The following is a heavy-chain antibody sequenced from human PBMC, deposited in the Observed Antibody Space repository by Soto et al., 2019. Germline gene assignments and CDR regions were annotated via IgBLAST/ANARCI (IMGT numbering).Heavy chain of an antibody. D-gene: IGHD1-7*01. V-gene: IGHV1-2*02. CDR1: GYTFTDYY. J-gene: IGHJ6*02. CDR2: INPNSGGT. CDR3: ARNLELRGSYYYYYDMDV. Sequence: EASVKVSCKASGYTFTDYYMHWVRQAPGQGLEWMGWINPNSGGTNYAQKFQGRVTMTRDTSISTAYMELSRLRSDDTAVYYCARNLELRGSYYYYYDMDVWGQGTTVTVSS.